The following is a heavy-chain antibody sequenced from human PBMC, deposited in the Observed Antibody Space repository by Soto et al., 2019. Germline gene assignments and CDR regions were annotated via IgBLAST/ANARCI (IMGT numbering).Heavy chain of an antibody. Sequence: QITLKESGPTLVKPTQPLTLTCTFSGFSLSTSGVGVGWIRQPPGKALEWLAVIYWDDDKGYSPSLKNRLTITKDTSKNQVVLTMTSMDPVDTATYYCAHTVGLVVVTSEDEYFQHWGQGTQVTVSS. V-gene: IGHV2-5*02. CDR2: IYWDDDK. J-gene: IGHJ1*01. CDR1: GFSLSTSGVG. D-gene: IGHD2-15*01. CDR3: AHTVGLVVVTSEDEYFQH.